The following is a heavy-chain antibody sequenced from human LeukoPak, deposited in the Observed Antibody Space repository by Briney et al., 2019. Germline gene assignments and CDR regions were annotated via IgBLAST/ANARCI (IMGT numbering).Heavy chain of an antibody. D-gene: IGHD1-26*01. Sequence: SETLSLTCTVSGGSISSHYWSWIRQPPGKGLEWIGYIYYSGSTNYNPSLKSRVTISVDTSKNQFSLKLSSVTAADTAVYCCARGYSGSYYYWGQGTLVTVSS. V-gene: IGHV4-59*11. J-gene: IGHJ4*02. CDR1: GGSISSHY. CDR2: IYYSGST. CDR3: ARGYSGSYYY.